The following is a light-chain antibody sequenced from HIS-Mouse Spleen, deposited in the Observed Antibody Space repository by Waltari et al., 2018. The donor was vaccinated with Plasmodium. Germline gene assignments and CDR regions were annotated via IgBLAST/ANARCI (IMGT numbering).Light chain of an antibody. J-gene: IGLJ1*01. CDR2: EGS. Sequence: QSALTQPASVSGSPGQSITISCTGTSSDVGSYNLVSWYRQHPGQAPKLMIYEGSNRASGGSNRCSGANSGNTACLPISGLQAEDEADYYCCSYAGSSTYVFGTGTKVTVL. CDR1: SSDVGSYNL. V-gene: IGLV2-23*01. CDR3: CSYAGSSTYV.